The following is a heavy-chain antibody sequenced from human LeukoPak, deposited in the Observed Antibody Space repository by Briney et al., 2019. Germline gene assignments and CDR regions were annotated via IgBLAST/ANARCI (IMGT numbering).Heavy chain of an antibody. V-gene: IGHV4-59*08. Sequence: SETLSLTCTASGGSISSYYWSWIRQPPRKGLEWIGYIYYSGSTNYNPSLKSRVTISVDTSKNQFSLKLNSVTAADTAVYYCARSNYCGGDCYSWDSWGQGTLVTVSS. CDR2: IYYSGST. CDR1: GGSISSYY. J-gene: IGHJ4*02. CDR3: ARSNYCGGDCYSWDS. D-gene: IGHD2-21*02.